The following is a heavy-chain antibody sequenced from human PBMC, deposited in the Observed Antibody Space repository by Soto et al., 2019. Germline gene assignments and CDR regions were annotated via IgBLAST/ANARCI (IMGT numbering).Heavy chain of an antibody. J-gene: IGHJ4*02. Sequence: GESLKISCKGSGYNFNIYWIAWVRQMPGKGLEWMGIIFPGDSDTIYNPSFEGQVTMSVDKAITTAYLQWNSLKTSDSAMYYCARLDGPFDFWGQGTLVTVSS. CDR2: IFPGDSDT. V-gene: IGHV5-51*01. CDR1: GYNFNIYW. CDR3: ARLDGPFDF.